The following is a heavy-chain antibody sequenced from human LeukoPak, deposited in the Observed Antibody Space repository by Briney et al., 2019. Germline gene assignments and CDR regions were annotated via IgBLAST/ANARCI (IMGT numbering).Heavy chain of an antibody. Sequence: SETLPLTCTVSGGSISSYHWSWIRQPPGKGLEWIGYISYSGSTNYNPSLKSRVTISVDTSRNQFSLKLSSVTAADTAVYYCARGRLGGSGSYYNVLDYWGQGTLVTVSS. CDR3: ARGRLGGSGSYYNVLDY. CDR2: ISYSGST. CDR1: GGSISSYH. V-gene: IGHV4-59*01. J-gene: IGHJ4*02. D-gene: IGHD3-10*01.